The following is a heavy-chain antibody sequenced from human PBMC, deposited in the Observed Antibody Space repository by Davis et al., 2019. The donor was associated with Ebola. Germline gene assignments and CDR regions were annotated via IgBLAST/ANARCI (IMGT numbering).Heavy chain of an antibody. CDR1: GFTFSSYW. CDR3: AKDPHYYDSSGYYFDY. Sequence: PGGSLRLSCAASGFTFSSYWMSWVRQAPGKGLEWVANIKQDGSEKYYVDSVKGRFTISRDNAKNSLYLQMNSLRAEDTAVYYCAKDPHYYDSSGYYFDYWGQGTLVTVSS. V-gene: IGHV3-7*01. J-gene: IGHJ4*02. CDR2: IKQDGSEK. D-gene: IGHD3-22*01.